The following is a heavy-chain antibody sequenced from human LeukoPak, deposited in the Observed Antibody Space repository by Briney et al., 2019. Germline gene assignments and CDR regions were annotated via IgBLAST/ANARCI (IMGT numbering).Heavy chain of an antibody. Sequence: GGSLRLSCGASGFTFSSYSMNWVRQAPGKGLVWVSRINSDGSSTSYADSVKGRFTISRDNAKNSLYLQMNSLSDEDTAVYYCARDPTQYLRYGHFDYWGQGTLVTVSS. V-gene: IGHV3-74*01. CDR1: GFTFSSYS. D-gene: IGHD5/OR15-5a*01. CDR2: INSDGSST. CDR3: ARDPTQYLRYGHFDY. J-gene: IGHJ4*02.